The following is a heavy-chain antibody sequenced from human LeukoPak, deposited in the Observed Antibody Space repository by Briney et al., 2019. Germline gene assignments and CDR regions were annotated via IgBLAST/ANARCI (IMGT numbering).Heavy chain of an antibody. CDR3: ARGKSSSWLN. V-gene: IGHV4-59*01. Sequence: SETLSLTCIVSGGSISSYYWSRIRQPPGKGLEWIGYIYYSGSTNYNPSLKSRVTISVDTSKNQFSLKLSSVTAADTAVYYCARGKSSSWLNWGQGTLVTVSS. CDR2: IYYSGST. J-gene: IGHJ4*02. CDR1: GGSISSYY. D-gene: IGHD6-13*01.